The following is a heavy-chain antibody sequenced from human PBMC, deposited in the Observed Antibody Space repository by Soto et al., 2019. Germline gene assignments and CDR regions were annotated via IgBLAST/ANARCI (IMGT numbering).Heavy chain of an antibody. V-gene: IGHV3-48*03. D-gene: IGHD5-12*01. Sequence: EVQLVESGGGLVQPGGSLRLSCAASGFTFSSYEMNWVRQAPGKGLEWVSYISSSGSTIYYADSVKGRFTISRDNAKNSLYLQMNSLRAEDTAVYYCARDRYLVARTPTPAFDYWGQGTLVTVSS. CDR3: ARDRYLVARTPTPAFDY. CDR1: GFTFSSYE. CDR2: ISSSGSTI. J-gene: IGHJ4*02.